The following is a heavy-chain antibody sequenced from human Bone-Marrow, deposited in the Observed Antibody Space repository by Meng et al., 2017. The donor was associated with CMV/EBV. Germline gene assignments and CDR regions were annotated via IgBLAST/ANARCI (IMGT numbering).Heavy chain of an antibody. Sequence: GESLKISCAASGFTFSSYSMNWVRQAPGKGLEWVANIKQDGSEKYYVDSVKGRFTISRDNAENSLYLQMNSLRAEDTAVYYCARVRFWSGYRNYFDYWGQGTLDTVSS. J-gene: IGHJ4*02. CDR3: ARVRFWSGYRNYFDY. CDR2: IKQDGSEK. V-gene: IGHV3-7*01. D-gene: IGHD3-3*01. CDR1: GFTFSSYS.